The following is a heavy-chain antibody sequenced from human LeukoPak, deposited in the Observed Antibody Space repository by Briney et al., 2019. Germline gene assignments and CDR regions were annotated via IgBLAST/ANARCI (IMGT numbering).Heavy chain of an antibody. CDR3: ARGRDDNLYPDF. J-gene: IGHJ4*02. CDR1: GGTFSSYA. V-gene: IGHV1-69*05. CDR2: IVPLFGAA. Sequence: ASVKVSCKASGGTFSSYAISWVRQAPGQGLEWMGGIVPLFGAANYAQKFHGRVTITTDDSTTTVFLELSSLRSEDTAVYYCARGRDDNLYPDFWGQGTRVTVSS. D-gene: IGHD1-20*01.